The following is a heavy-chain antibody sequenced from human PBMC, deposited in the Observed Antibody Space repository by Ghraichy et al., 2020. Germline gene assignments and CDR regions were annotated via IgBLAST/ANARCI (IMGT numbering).Heavy chain of an antibody. D-gene: IGHD4/OR15-4a*01. CDR1: GGSISSGSYY. CDR2: IYTSGST. V-gene: IGHV4-61*02. Sequence: SETLSLTCTVSGGSISSGSYYWSWIRQPAGKGLEWIGRIYTSGSTNYNPSLKSRVTISVDTSKNQFSLKLSSVTAADTAVYYCARVKPLTGFFDYWGQGTLVTVSS. J-gene: IGHJ4*02. CDR3: ARVKPLTGFFDY.